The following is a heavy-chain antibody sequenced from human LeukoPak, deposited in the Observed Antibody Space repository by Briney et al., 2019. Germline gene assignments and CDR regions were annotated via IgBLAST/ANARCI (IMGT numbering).Heavy chain of an antibody. J-gene: IGHJ4*02. D-gene: IGHD2-21*01. CDR3: ARGPYCGDDGYFDS. CDR1: GGSISDYF. V-gene: IGHV4-4*07. CDR2: IYSSGST. Sequence: SETLSLTCTVSGGSISDYFWSWIRQPAGKGLEWIGRIYSSGSTLYNPSLKSRVTMSVDTSKNQFSLRLTSVTAADTAVYYCARGPYCGDDGYFDSWGRGTLFTVSS.